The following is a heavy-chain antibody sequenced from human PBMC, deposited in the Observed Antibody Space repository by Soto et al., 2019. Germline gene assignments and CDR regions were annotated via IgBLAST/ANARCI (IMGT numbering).Heavy chain of an antibody. V-gene: IGHV4-59*08. CDR3: ARHRRGPDYYYMDV. Sequence: SETLSLTCTVSGGSISSYYWSWIRQPPGKGLEWIGYIYYSGSTNYNPSLKSRVTISVDTSKNQFSLKLSSVTAADTAVYYCARHRRGPDYYYMDVWGKGTTVTVSS. CDR2: IYYSGST. CDR1: GGSISSYY. J-gene: IGHJ6*03.